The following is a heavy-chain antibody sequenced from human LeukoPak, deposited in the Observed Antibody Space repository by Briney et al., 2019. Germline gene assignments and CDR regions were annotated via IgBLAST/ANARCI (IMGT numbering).Heavy chain of an antibody. J-gene: IGHJ4*02. Sequence: SETLSLTCTVSGGSISSSSYYWGWIRQPPGKWLEWIGSIYYSGSTYYNPALKSRVTISVDTSKNQFSLKLSSVTAADTAVYYCARHHYGTFDYWGQGTLVTVSS. CDR3: ARHHYGTFDY. D-gene: IGHD4-17*01. CDR1: GGSISSSSYY. V-gene: IGHV4-39*01. CDR2: IYYSGST.